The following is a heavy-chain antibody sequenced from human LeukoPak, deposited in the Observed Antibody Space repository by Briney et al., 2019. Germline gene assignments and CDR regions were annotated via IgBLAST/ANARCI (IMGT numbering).Heavy chain of an antibody. J-gene: IGHJ5*02. CDR3: ARALFLGDWFDP. Sequence: GRSLRLSCAASGFTFSSYWMSWVRQAPGKGLVWVSRINSDGSSTSYADSVKGRFTISRDNAKSTLYLQMNSLRAEDTAVYYCARALFLGDWFDPWGQGTLVTVSS. D-gene: IGHD3-16*01. V-gene: IGHV3-74*01. CDR2: INSDGSST. CDR1: GFTFSSYW.